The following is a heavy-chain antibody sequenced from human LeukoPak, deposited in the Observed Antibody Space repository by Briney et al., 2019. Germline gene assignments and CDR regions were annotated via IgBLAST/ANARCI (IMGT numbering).Heavy chain of an antibody. Sequence: GGSLRLSCAASGFTFDDYAMHWVRQAPGKGLEWVSLISWDGGSSYYADSVKGRFTISRDNSKNSLYLQMNSLRAEDTAVYYCARALIGYYFDYWGQGTLVTVSS. V-gene: IGHV3-43D*03. D-gene: IGHD2-8*01. CDR3: ARALIGYYFDY. CDR1: GFTFDDYA. J-gene: IGHJ4*02. CDR2: ISWDGGSS.